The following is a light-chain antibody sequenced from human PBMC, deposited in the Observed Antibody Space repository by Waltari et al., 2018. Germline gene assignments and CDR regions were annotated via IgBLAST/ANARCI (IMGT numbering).Light chain of an antibody. CDR2: GDS. V-gene: IGLV1-40*01. J-gene: IGLJ2*01. CDR3: QSFDSSLIADVI. Sequence: QSVRPPPPPVPGPPGQRTPLPRPGPRPKLGTGYHLHWYQPFPGTAPKLLIFGDSNRPSGVPDRFSGSKSGTSASLAITGLQAEDEADYYCQSFDSSLIADVIFGGGTKLTVL. CDR1: RPKLGTGYH.